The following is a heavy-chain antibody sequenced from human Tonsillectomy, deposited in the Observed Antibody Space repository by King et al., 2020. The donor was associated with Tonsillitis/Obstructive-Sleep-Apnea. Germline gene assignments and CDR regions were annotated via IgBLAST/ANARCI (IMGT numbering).Heavy chain of an antibody. CDR1: GFTVSNEY. V-gene: IGHV3-53*01. Sequence: VQLVESRGGLIQPGGSLRLSCAASGFTVSNEYMSWVRQAPGKGLEWVSVIYSGGSTYYADSVKGRFTISRDNSKNTVYLQMSSPRAEDTAVYYCASGYCSGGSCPHYYYMDVWGKGTTVTVS. J-gene: IGHJ6*03. CDR3: ASGYCSGGSCPHYYYMDV. CDR2: IYSGGST. D-gene: IGHD2-15*01.